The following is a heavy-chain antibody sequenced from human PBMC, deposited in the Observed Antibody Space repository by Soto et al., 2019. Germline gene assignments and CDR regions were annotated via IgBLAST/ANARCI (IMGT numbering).Heavy chain of an antibody. V-gene: IGHV5-10-1*01. J-gene: IGHJ4*02. CDR1: GYSFTSYW. CDR2: IDPSDSYT. Sequence: PGESLKISCNGSGYSFTSYWISWVRQMPWKGLEWMGRIDPSDSYTNYSPSFQGHVTISADKSISTAYLQWSSLKASDTAMYYCARSDYGGNSVRLFDYWGQGTLVTVSS. CDR3: ARSDYGGNSVRLFDY. D-gene: IGHD4-17*01.